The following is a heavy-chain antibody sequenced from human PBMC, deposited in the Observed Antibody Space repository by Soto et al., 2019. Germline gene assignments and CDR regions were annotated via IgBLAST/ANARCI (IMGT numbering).Heavy chain of an antibody. CDR1: GYTFTSYG. V-gene: IGHV1-18*04. CDR3: AREWDIVVVPAAIPDRVYCYYYGMDV. CDR2: ISAYNGNT. J-gene: IGHJ6*02. Sequence: ASVKVSCKASGYTFTSYGISWVRQAPGQGLEWMGWISAYNGNTNYAQKLQGRVTMTTDTSTSTAYMELRSLRSDDTAVYYCAREWDIVVVPAAIPDRVYCYYYGMDVWGQGTTVTVSS. D-gene: IGHD2-2*02.